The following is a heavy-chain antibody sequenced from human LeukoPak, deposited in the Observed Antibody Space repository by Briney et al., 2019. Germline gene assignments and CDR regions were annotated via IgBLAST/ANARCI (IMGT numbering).Heavy chain of an antibody. CDR1: GFTFSSYG. D-gene: IGHD1-26*01. Sequence: PGGSLRLSCAASGFTFSSYGMHWVRQAPGKGLEWVAFIRYDGSNKYYADSVKGRFTISRDNSKNTLYLQMNSLRAEDTAVYYCAKELAGATNSYYYYYYMDVRGKGTTVTISS. CDR2: IRYDGSNK. CDR3: AKELAGATNSYYYYYYMDV. J-gene: IGHJ6*03. V-gene: IGHV3-30*02.